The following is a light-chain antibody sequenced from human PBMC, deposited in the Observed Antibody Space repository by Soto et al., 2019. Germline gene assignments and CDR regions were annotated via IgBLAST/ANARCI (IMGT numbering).Light chain of an antibody. CDR1: NIGRKS. V-gene: IGLV3-21*02. J-gene: IGLJ3*02. CDR3: QVWDSASDQRV. Sequence: SYELTQPPSVSVPLGQPARITCGGNNIGRKSVHWYQQRPGQAPVLVVYDDSDRPSGIPERFSGSNSGSTATLTISWVEVGDEADYYCQVWDSASDQRVFGGGTKLTVL. CDR2: DDS.